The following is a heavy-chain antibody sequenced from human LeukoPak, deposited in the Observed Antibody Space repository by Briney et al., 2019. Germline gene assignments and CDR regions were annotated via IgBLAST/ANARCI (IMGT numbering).Heavy chain of an antibody. J-gene: IGHJ4*02. Sequence: HGESLKISCKGSGYSFTSYWIGWVRQMPGKGLEWMGIIYPGDSDTRYSPSFQGQVTISADKSISTAYPQWSSLKASDTAMYYCARVSQSYYYGSGSWYFDYWGQGTLVTVSS. CDR1: GYSFTSYW. CDR3: ARVSQSYYYGSGSWYFDY. CDR2: IYPGDSDT. D-gene: IGHD3-10*01. V-gene: IGHV5-51*01.